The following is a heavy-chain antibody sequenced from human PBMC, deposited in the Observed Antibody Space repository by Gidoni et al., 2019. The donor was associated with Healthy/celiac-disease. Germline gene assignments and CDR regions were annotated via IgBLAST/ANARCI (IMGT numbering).Heavy chain of an antibody. J-gene: IGHJ3*02. CDR1: GGSISSSSYY. D-gene: IGHD2-2*01. CDR2: IYYSGST. CDR3: ASRDIVVVSATPKGDAFDI. Sequence: QLQLQESGPGLVKPSETLSLTCTVSGGSISSSSYYWGWIRQPPGKGLEGIGSIYYSGSTYYNPSLKRRVTISVDTAKNQFSLKLISVTAADTAVYYCASRDIVVVSATPKGDAFDIWGQGTMVTVSS. V-gene: IGHV4-39*01.